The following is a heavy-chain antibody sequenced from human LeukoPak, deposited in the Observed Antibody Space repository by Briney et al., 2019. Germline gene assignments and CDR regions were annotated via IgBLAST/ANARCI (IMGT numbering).Heavy chain of an antibody. V-gene: IGHV4-59*08. CDR3: ARQLGWAYGSGSYYRH. CDR2: IYYSGST. J-gene: IGHJ4*02. CDR1: GGSISSYY. Sequence: SETLSLTCTVSGGSISSYYWSWIRQPPGKGLEWIGYIYYSGSTNYNPSLKSRVTISVDTSKNQFSLKLSSVTAADTAVYYCARQLGWAYGSGSYYRHWGQGTLVTVSS. D-gene: IGHD3-10*01.